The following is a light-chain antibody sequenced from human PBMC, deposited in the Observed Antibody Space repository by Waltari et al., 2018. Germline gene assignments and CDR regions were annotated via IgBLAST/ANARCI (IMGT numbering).Light chain of an antibody. CDR1: QSISSW. CDR3: QHYDNYPIT. V-gene: IGKV1-5*03. J-gene: IGKJ5*01. CDR2: KAS. Sequence: DIQMTQSPSTLSASVGDRVTITCRASQSISSWLAWYQQKPGKAPNLLIYKASTLESGVPSRFSGSGSGTELTLTISSLQPDDFATYYCQHYDNYPITFGQGTRLEIK.